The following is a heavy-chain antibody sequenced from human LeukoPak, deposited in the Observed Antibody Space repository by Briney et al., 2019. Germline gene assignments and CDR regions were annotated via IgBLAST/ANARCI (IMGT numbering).Heavy chain of an antibody. CDR1: GYTFNNHY. V-gene: IGHV1-46*02. CDR3: ARQGTYSSAIGMGY. D-gene: IGHD6-19*01. CDR2: INPSGGST. J-gene: IGHJ4*02. Sequence: GASVKASCKASGYTFNNHYMYWVRQAPGQGLEWMGVINPSGGSTSYAQKFQGRVTMTRDTSTRTVYMEVNSLRSEDTAVYYCARQGTYSSAIGMGYWGQGTLVTVSS.